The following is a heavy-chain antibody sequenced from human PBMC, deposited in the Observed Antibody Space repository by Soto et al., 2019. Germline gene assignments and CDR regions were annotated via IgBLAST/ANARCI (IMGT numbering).Heavy chain of an antibody. J-gene: IGHJ4*02. D-gene: IGHD5-18*01. V-gene: IGHV3-23*01. CDR3: AKPHPDTAMVLYFDY. Sequence: GGSLRLSCAAFGFTFSSYAMSRVRQAPGKGLEWVSAISGSGGSTYYADSVKGRFTISRDNSRNTLYLQMNSLRAEDTAVYYCAKPHPDTAMVLYFDYWGQGTLVTVSS. CDR1: GFTFSSYA. CDR2: ISGSGGST.